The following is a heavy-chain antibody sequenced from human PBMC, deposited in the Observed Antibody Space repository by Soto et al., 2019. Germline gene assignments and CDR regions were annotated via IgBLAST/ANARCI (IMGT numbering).Heavy chain of an antibody. V-gene: IGHV4-59*01. D-gene: IGHD5-18*01. Sequence: SETLSLTCTVSGGSISSYYWSWIRQPPGKGLEWIGYIYYSGSTNYNPSLKSRVTISVDTSKNQFSLKLSSVTAADTAVYYCARGNLAMDEPYFDYWGQGTLVTVSS. J-gene: IGHJ4*02. CDR3: ARGNLAMDEPYFDY. CDR1: GGSISSYY. CDR2: IYYSGST.